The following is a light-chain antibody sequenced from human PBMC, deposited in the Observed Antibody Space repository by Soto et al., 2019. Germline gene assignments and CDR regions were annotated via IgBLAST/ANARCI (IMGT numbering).Light chain of an antibody. Sequence: EIVLTQSPGTLSLSPGERATLSCRASQSVSSNYLAWYQQKPGQAPRLLIYGTSSRPTGIPDGFSGSGSGADFTLTISRLEPEDFAVYYCQQYGSSPPDTFGQGTKLEIK. J-gene: IGKJ2*01. CDR3: QQYGSSPPDT. V-gene: IGKV3-20*01. CDR2: GTS. CDR1: QSVSSNY.